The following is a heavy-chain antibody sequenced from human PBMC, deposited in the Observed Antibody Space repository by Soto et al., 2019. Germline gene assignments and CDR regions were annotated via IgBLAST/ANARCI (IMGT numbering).Heavy chain of an antibody. Sequence: RLSCSASGFTFSSYGMHWVRQAPGKGLEWVAVISYDGSNKYYADSVKGRFTISRDNSKNTLYLQMNSLRAEDTAVYYCAKDMGDYDYVWGSCPYYWGQGTLVTVSS. J-gene: IGHJ4*02. CDR1: GFTFSSYG. CDR2: ISYDGSNK. D-gene: IGHD3-16*01. CDR3: AKDMGDYDYVWGSCPYY. V-gene: IGHV3-30*18.